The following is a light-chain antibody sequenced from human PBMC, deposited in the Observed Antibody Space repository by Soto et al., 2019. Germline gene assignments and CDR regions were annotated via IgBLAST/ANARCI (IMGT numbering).Light chain of an antibody. CDR3: QQRSNWPPT. V-gene: IGKV3-11*01. CDR1: QSVSSY. J-gene: IGKJ5*01. Sequence: ELVLTQSPATLPLSPGERATLSCRASQSVSSYVAWQQQQRGQAPRLLIYDASNRATGIPARFSGSASGTDFTLTISSLEPEDFAVYYCQQRSNWPPTFGQGTRLEIK. CDR2: DAS.